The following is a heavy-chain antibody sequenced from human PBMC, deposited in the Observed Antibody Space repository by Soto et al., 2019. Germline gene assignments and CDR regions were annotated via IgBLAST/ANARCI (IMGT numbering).Heavy chain of an antibody. CDR1: GFTFSSYW. D-gene: IGHD2-21*02. CDR2: INSDGSST. J-gene: IGHJ6*02. V-gene: IGHV3-74*01. CDR3: ARDRRYCGGDCYSGLAYYYGMVV. Sequence: GGSLRLSCAASGFTFSSYWMHRVRQAPGKGLVWVSRINSDGSSTSYADSVKGRFTISRDNAKNTLYLQMNSLRAEDTAVYYCARDRRYCGGDCYSGLAYYYGMVVWGQGTTVTVSS.